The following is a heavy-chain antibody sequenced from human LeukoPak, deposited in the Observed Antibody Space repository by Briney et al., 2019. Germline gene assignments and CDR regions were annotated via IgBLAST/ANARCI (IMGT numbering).Heavy chain of an antibody. Sequence: PSQTLSLTCGVSGGSISSGGFSWSWIRQPPGKGLEWIGYIYQSGNTYYNPSLRSRVTMSVDRSENQFSLRLTSVTAADTAVYYCARDTTYNSYWYFDLWGRGTLVTVSS. J-gene: IGHJ2*01. D-gene: IGHD5-24*01. V-gene: IGHV4-30-2*01. CDR2: IYQSGNT. CDR1: GGSISSGGFS. CDR3: ARDTTYNSYWYFDL.